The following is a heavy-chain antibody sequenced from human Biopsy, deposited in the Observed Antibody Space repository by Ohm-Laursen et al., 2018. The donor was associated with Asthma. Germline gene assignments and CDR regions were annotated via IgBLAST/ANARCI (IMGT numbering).Heavy chain of an antibody. V-gene: IGHV3-30*18. Sequence: SLRLSCSASGFMFRSFGMHWVRQAPGKGLEWVAVISYDGNHKFYEDSVKGRFTISRDNSKNTLYLQMNSLRTEDTAVYYCAKRRGNSGHDNDYWGQGTPVIVSS. D-gene: IGHD5-12*01. CDR1: GFMFRSFG. J-gene: IGHJ4*02. CDR2: ISYDGNHK. CDR3: AKRRGNSGHDNDY.